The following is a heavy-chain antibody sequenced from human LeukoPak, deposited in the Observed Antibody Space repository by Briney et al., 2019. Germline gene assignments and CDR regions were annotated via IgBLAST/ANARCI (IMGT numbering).Heavy chain of an antibody. CDR1: GFTFSSYA. V-gene: IGHV3-53*01. CDR2: IYSGGDT. Sequence: GGSLRLSCAASGFTFSSYAMSWVRQAPGKGLEWVSVIYSGGDTYYADSVKGRFTISRDNSKNTLYLQMNSLRAEDTAVYHCARSNGVTTVAPFDYWGQGTLVTVSS. D-gene: IGHD4-23*01. J-gene: IGHJ4*02. CDR3: ARSNGVTTVAPFDY.